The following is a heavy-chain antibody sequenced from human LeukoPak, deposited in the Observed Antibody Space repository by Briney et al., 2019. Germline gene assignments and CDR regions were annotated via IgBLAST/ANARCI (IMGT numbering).Heavy chain of an antibody. D-gene: IGHD1-26*01. CDR1: GLIVSSNY. CDR2: IYSGGST. CDR3: ARSWDARLNFDY. J-gene: IGHJ4*02. V-gene: IGHV3-66*02. Sequence: GGSLRLSCAASGLIVSSNYMNWVHQAPGKGLEWVSVIYSGGSTYYADSVKGRFTISRDNSKNTLYLQMNSLRAEDTAVYYCARSWDARLNFDYWGQGTLVTVSS.